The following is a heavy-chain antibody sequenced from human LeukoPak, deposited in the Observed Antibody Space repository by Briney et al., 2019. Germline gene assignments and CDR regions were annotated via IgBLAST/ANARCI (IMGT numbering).Heavy chain of an antibody. J-gene: IGHJ6*02. Sequence: GGSLRLSCAASGFTFSSYWMHWVRQAPGKGLVWVSRINSDGSSTSYADSVKGRFTISRDNAKNTLYLQMNSLRAEDTAVYYCAREQLAPYYYYGMDVWGQGTTVTVSS. CDR3: AREQLAPYYYYGMDV. CDR2: INSDGSST. V-gene: IGHV3-74*01. CDR1: GFTFSSYW. D-gene: IGHD6-6*01.